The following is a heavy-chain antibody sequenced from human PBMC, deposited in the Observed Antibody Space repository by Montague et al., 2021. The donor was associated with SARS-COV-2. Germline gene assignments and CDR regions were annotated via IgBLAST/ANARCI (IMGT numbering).Heavy chain of an antibody. Sequence: TLSLTCTVSGGSISSGSYYWSWIRQPAGKGLEWIGRISISGSTNYNPSLKSRVTISVDTSKNQFSRKMSSVTAADTAVYYCARDIAVAGLFDYWGQGTLVTVSS. J-gene: IGHJ4*02. CDR3: ARDIAVAGLFDY. V-gene: IGHV4-61*02. CDR1: GGSISSGSYY. D-gene: IGHD6-19*01. CDR2: ISISGST.